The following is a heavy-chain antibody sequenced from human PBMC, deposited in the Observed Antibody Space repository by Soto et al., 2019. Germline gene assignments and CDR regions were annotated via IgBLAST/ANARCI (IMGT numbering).Heavy chain of an antibody. Sequence: QVQLVESGGGVVQPGRSLRLSCAASGFTFSSYAMHWVRRAPGQGLEWMAVMSHDGSNKYYADSVKGLFTISRDNSKNTLYLQMNSLRPEDTALYYCAADGGAHWGQRTRGIGSS. D-gene: IGHD3-16*01. CDR3: AADGGAH. CDR1: GFTFSSYA. CDR2: MSHDGSNK. J-gene: IGHJ4*02. V-gene: IGHV3-30-3*01.